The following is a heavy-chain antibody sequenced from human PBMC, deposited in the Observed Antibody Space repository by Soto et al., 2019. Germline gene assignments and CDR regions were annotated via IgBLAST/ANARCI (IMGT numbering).Heavy chain of an antibody. J-gene: IGHJ4*02. CDR3: ATRVVMPGTHCFDS. CDR1: GFTFSTHS. CDR2: ISTSSTYI. Sequence: GGSLRLSCAASGFTFSTHSMYWVRQAPGKGLEWVSSISTSSTYIDYSDSVKGRFTISRDNAKNSLFLQMSSLRAEDTAVYFCATRVVMPGTHCFDSCGQVALVTVAS. D-gene: IGHD6-13*01. V-gene: IGHV3-21*06.